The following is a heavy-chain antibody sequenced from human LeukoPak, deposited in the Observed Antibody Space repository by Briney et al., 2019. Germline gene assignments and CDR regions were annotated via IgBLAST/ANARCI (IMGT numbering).Heavy chain of an antibody. CDR1: GFTVSSKY. J-gene: IGHJ4*02. CDR3: ARRNIAAAALDY. D-gene: IGHD6-13*01. V-gene: IGHV3-53*01. Sequence: GGSLRLSCAASGFTVSSKYMCWVRQAPGKGLEWVSVIYSDSSTYYADSVKGRFTISRDNSKNTLYLQMNSLRAEDTAVYYCARRNIAAAALDYWGQGTLVTVSS. CDR2: IYSDSST.